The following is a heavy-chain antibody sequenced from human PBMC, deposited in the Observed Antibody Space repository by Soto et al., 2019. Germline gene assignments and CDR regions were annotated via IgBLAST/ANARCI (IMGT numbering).Heavy chain of an antibody. V-gene: IGHV4-59*02. CDR3: ARARDFGAARYYYDLDV. CDR1: GGSVSSYY. Sequence: SETLSLTCTVSGGSVSSYYWSWIRQPPGKGLEWIGYIYYSESTNYNPSLKSRVTISLDTSKNQFSLKLRSVTAADTAVYYCARARDFGAARYYYDLDVWGQGATVTVSS. D-gene: IGHD2-21*01. J-gene: IGHJ6*02. CDR2: IYYSEST.